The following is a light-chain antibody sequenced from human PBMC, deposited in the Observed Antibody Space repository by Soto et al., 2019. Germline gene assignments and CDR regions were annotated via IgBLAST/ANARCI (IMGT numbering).Light chain of an antibody. CDR2: WAS. CDR1: QMVVYISNNKSY. Sequence: DIVMTQSPDSLAVSLGERATINCNASQMVVYISNNKSYLAWYQQIPGQPPKLLIYWASTRESGVPDRFSGSGSGTDFTLTISSLQAEDVAVYYCQHYYSTPPAFGQGTKVDI. J-gene: IGKJ1*01. CDR3: QHYYSTPPA. V-gene: IGKV4-1*01.